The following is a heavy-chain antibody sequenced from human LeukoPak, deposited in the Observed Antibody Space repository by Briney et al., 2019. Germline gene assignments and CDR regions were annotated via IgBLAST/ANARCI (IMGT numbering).Heavy chain of an antibody. CDR2: IYYSGST. CDR1: GGSISSSSYY. CDR3: ARDHDFTAARPHAFDI. D-gene: IGHD6-6*01. Sequence: SETLSLTCTVSGGSISSSSYYWGWIRQPPGKGLEWIGSIYYSGSTYYNPSLKSRVTISVDTSKNQFSLKLSSVTAADTAVYYCARDHDFTAARPHAFDIWGQGTMVTVSS. V-gene: IGHV4-39*07. J-gene: IGHJ3*02.